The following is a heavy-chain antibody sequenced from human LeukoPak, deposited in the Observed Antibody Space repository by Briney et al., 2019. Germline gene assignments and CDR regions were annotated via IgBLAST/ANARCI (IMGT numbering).Heavy chain of an antibody. J-gene: IGHJ4*02. CDR1: GYTFTGYY. Sequence: ASVKVSCKASGYTFTGYYMHWVRQAPGQGLEWMGRINPNSGGTNYAQKFQGRVTMTRDTSISTAYMELRRLRSDDTAVYYCARVIRYSSGWYYFDYWGQGTLVTVSS. CDR2: INPNSGGT. V-gene: IGHV1-2*06. CDR3: ARVIRYSSGWYYFDY. D-gene: IGHD6-19*01.